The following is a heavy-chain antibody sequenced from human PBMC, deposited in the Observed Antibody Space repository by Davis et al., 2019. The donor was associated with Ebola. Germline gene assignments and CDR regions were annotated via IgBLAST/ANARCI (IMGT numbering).Heavy chain of an antibody. D-gene: IGHD4-17*01. CDR3: ARTPYGRQGFDY. CDR1: GGSISSYY. V-gene: IGHV4-59*12. Sequence: SETLSLTCTVSGGSISSYYWSWIRQPPGKGLEWIGYIYYSGSTNYNPSLKSRVTISVDTSKNQFSLKLSSVTAADTAVYYCARTPYGRQGFDYWGQGTLVTVSS. J-gene: IGHJ4*02. CDR2: IYYSGST.